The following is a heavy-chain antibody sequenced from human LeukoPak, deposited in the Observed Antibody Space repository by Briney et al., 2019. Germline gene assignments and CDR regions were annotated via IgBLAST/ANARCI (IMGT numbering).Heavy chain of an antibody. CDR1: GYTFTSYY. D-gene: IGHD6-13*01. CDR3: ARDLAAAGFYYYMDV. J-gene: IGHJ6*03. V-gene: IGHV1-46*01. CDR2: INPSGGST. Sequence: ASVKVSCKASGYTFTSYYMHWVRQAPGQGLEWMGIINPSGGSTSYAQKFQGRVTMTRDMSTSTVYMELSSLRSEDTAVYYCARDLAAAGFYYYMDVWGKGTTVTVSS.